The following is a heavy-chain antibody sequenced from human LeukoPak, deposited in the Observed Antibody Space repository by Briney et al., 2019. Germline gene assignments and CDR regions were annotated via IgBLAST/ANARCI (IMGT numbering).Heavy chain of an antibody. CDR3: ARSRGVSDY. Sequence: GGSLRLSCAASGLTLSSYAMNWVRQAPGKGLEWVSYISTSSSTIYYADSVKGRFTISRDNAKNSLYLQMSSLRDDDTAVYFCARSRGVSDYWGQGTLVTVSS. CDR2: ISTSSSTI. D-gene: IGHD3-10*01. CDR1: GLTLSSYA. J-gene: IGHJ4*02. V-gene: IGHV3-48*02.